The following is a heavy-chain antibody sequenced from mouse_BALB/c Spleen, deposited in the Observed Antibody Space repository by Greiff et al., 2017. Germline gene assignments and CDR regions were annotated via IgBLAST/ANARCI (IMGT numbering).Heavy chain of an antibody. CDR2: ISSGSSTI. CDR1: GFTFSSFG. Sequence: EVQRVESGGGLVQPGGSRKLSCAASGFTFSSFGMHWVRQAPEKGLEWVAYISSGSSTIYYADTVKGRFTISRDNPKNTLFLQMTSLRSEDTAMYYCARTRWSYYFDYWGQGTTLTVSS. CDR3: ARTRWSYYFDY. D-gene: IGHD2-3*01. V-gene: IGHV5-17*02. J-gene: IGHJ2*01.